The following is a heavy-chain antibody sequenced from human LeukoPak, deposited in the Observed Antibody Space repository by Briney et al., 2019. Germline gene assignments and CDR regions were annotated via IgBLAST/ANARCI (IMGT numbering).Heavy chain of an antibody. V-gene: IGHV1-2*02. J-gene: IGHJ3*02. D-gene: IGHD2-21*02. CDR3: ARDLAYCGGDCYPDAFDI. Sequence: ASVRVSCKASGYTFTGYYMHWVRQAPGQGLEWMGWINLNSGGTNYAQKFQGRVTMTRDTSISTAYMELSRLRSDDTAVYYCARDLAYCGGDCYPDAFDIWGQGTMVTVSS. CDR1: GYTFTGYY. CDR2: INLNSGGT.